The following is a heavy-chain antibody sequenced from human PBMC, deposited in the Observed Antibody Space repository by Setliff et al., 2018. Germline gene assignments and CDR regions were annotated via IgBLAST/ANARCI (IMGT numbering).Heavy chain of an antibody. CDR3: TRGARDFDT. D-gene: IGHD3-10*01. V-gene: IGHV3-30*04. Sequence: GSLRLSCAASGFTFSSYSIHWVRQAPGKGLEWVAVVSHDENTKYYADSVKDRFIISRDNSKNTVYLQLNSLRREDTAIYFCTRGARDFDTCGRGTLVTVSS. CDR2: VSHDENTK. J-gene: IGHJ4*02. CDR1: GFTFSSYS.